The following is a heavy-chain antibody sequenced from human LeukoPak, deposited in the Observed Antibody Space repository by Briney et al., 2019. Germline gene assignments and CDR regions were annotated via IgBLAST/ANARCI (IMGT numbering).Heavy chain of an antibody. CDR3: AREGVEPAAMSYYYYYYMDV. CDR1: GLTLSTFE. Sequence: GGSLRLSCAASGLTLSTFEMNWVRQAPGKGLEWVSYISSSGSTIYYADSVKGRFSISRDNAKNSLYLQMNSLRVEDTAVYYCAREGVEPAAMSYYYYYYMDVWGKGTTVTVSS. J-gene: IGHJ6*03. D-gene: IGHD2-2*01. CDR2: ISSSGSTI. V-gene: IGHV3-48*03.